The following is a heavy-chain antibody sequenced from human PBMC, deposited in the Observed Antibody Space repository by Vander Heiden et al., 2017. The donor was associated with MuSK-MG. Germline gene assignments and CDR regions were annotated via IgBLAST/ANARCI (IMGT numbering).Heavy chain of an antibody. Sequence: QVQLVEPGGGVVQPGRSLRPSCAASGFTFSSYGMHWVRQAPGKGLEWVAVIWYDGSNKYYADSVKGRFTISRDNSKNTLYLQMNSLRAEDTAVYYCARGHSSWYSAEYFQHWGQGTLVTVSS. CDR2: IWYDGSNK. CDR1: GFTFSSYG. J-gene: IGHJ1*01. CDR3: ARGHSSWYSAEYFQH. V-gene: IGHV3-33*08. D-gene: IGHD6-13*01.